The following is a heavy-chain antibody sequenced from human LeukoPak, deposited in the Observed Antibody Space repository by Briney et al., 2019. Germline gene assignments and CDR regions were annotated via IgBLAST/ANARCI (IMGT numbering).Heavy chain of an antibody. J-gene: IGHJ4*02. CDR3: ASEYCSSTSCYQSFDY. V-gene: IGHV1-18*01. CDR2: ISAYNGNT. Sequence: ASVKVSCKASGYTFTSYGISWVRQAPGQGLEWMGWISAYNGNTNYAQKLQGRVTMTTDTSTSTAYMELRSLRSDDTAVYYCASEYCSSTSCYQSFDYWGQGTLVTVSS. D-gene: IGHD2-2*01. CDR1: GYTFTSYG.